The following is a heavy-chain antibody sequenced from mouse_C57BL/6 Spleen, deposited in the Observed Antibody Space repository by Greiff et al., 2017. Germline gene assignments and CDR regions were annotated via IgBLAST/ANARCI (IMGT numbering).Heavy chain of an antibody. CDR2: IYPGSGST. CDR1: GYTFTSYW. Sequence: VQLQQSGAELVKPGASVTMSCKASGYTFTSYWITWVKQRPGQGLEWIGDIYPGSGSTNYNEKFKSKATLTVDTSSSTAYMQLSSLTSEDSAVYYCARDSSGYYCYAMDYWGQGTSVTVSS. V-gene: IGHV1-55*01. J-gene: IGHJ4*01. CDR3: ARDSSGYYCYAMDY. D-gene: IGHD3-2*02.